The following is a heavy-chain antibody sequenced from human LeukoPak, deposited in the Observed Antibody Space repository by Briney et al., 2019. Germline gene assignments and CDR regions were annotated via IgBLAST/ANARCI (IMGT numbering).Heavy chain of an antibody. CDR2: ISGSGGRT. J-gene: IGHJ6*02. Sequence: GGSLRLSCAASGFTLSSYAMSWVRQAPGKGLEWVSAISGSGGRTYYADSVKGRFTISRDNSKNTLYLQMNSLRAEDTAVYYCAKAIYSSSRMDVWGQGTTVTVSS. CDR3: AKAIYSSSRMDV. CDR1: GFTLSSYA. D-gene: IGHD6-13*01. V-gene: IGHV3-23*01.